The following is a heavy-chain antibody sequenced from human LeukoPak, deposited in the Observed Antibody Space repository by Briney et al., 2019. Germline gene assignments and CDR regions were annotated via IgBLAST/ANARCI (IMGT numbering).Heavy chain of an antibody. J-gene: IGHJ4*02. D-gene: IGHD5-12*01. CDR2: ISYDGNKN. CDR3: ARGHTGYIPTF. V-gene: IGHV3-30-3*01. CDR1: GLTFSSHA. Sequence: GGSLRLSCAASGLTFSSHAMHWVRQAPGKGLEWVAVISYDGNKNYYADSVKGRFTISRDNSKNTLYLQMNSLTAEDTAVYYCARGHTGYIPTFWGQGTLVTVSS.